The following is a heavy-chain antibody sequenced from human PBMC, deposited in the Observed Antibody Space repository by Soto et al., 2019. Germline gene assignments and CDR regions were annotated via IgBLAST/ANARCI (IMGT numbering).Heavy chain of an antibody. V-gene: IGHV3-11*01. Sequence: LRLSCAASGFTFSDYYMSCIRQAPGKGLEWVSYISSSGSTIYYADSVKGRFTISRDNAKNSLYLQMNSLRAEYTAVYYCGSGLGYSQNLGPDYWGQGTLVTVSS. CDR3: GSGLGYSQNLGPDY. CDR2: ISSSGSTI. CDR1: GFTFSDYY. J-gene: IGHJ4*02. D-gene: IGHD5-18*01.